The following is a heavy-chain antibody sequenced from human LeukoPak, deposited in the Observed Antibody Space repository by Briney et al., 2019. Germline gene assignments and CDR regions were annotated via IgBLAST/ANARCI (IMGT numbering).Heavy chain of an antibody. D-gene: IGHD6-6*01. CDR2: ISAYNGNT. V-gene: IGHV1-18*01. CDR3: ARKSAARLSFWFDP. Sequence: ASVKVSCKASGYTFTSYGISWVRQAPGQGLEWMGWISAYNGNTNYAQKLQGRVTMTTDTSTSTAYMELRSLRSDDTAVYYCARKSAARLSFWFDPWGQGTLVTVSS. J-gene: IGHJ5*02. CDR1: GYTFTSYG.